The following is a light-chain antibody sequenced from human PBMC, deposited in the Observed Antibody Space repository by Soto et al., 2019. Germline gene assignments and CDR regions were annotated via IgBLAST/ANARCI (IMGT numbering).Light chain of an antibody. CDR1: QSIKNNF. V-gene: IGKV3-20*01. CDR3: QQYGTSLT. J-gene: IGKJ4*01. Sequence: IVLTQSPGALSLSPGEGATLSCRASQSIKNNFLAWYHQRPGQAPRLLIHAASIRASGISDRFSGTASGTYFTLTISRLEPDDFGVYYCQQYGTSLTFGGGTRVE. CDR2: AAS.